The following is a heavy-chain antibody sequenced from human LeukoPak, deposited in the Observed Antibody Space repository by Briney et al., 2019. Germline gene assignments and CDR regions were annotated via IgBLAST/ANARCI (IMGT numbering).Heavy chain of an antibody. CDR3: ARVRWGIYYYMDV. J-gene: IGHJ6*03. CDR1: GGSISSYY. D-gene: IGHD2-8*02. CDR2: IYYSGNT. Sequence: PSETLSLTCTVSGGSISSYYWSWIRQPAGKGLEWIGYIYYSGNTNYNPSLKSRVTISVDTSKNQFSLKLSSVTAADTAVYYCARVRWGIYYYMDVWGKGTTVTVSS. V-gene: IGHV4-59*01.